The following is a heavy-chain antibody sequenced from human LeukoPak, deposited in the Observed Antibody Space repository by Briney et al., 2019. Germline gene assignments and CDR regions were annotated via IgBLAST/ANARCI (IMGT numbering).Heavy chain of an antibody. V-gene: IGHV4-34*01. CDR1: GGSFSGYY. Sequence: PSETLSLTCAVYGGSFSGYYWSWIRQPPGKGLEWIGEIDHSGSTNYNPSLKSRVTTSVDTSKNQFSLKLSSVTAADTAVYYCAGNIAARLDYWGQGTLVTVSS. J-gene: IGHJ4*02. CDR2: IDHSGST. D-gene: IGHD6-6*01. CDR3: AGNIAARLDY.